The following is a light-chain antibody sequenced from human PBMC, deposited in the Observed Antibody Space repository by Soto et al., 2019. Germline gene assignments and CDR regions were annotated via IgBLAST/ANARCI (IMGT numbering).Light chain of an antibody. J-gene: IGLJ1*01. CDR3: GSYTTSSARV. Sequence: QSVLTQPASVSGSPGQSITISCTGTNSDLGAYGYVSWYQQHPGKAPSLLIYEVFNRPSGVSDRFSGSKSANTASLTISGLQAEDEADYYCGSYTTSSARVFGPGTKVTVL. V-gene: IGLV2-14*01. CDR2: EVF. CDR1: NSDLGAYGY.